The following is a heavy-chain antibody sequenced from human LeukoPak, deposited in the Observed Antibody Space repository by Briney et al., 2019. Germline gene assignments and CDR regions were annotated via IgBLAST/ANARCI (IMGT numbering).Heavy chain of an antibody. V-gene: IGHV3-21*01. CDR2: ITSRSDYI. J-gene: IGHJ4*02. Sequence: PGGSLRLSCAASGFTFSDYTLNWLRQAPGKGLEWLSSITSRSDYIYYGDSVKGRFTISRDNAWNSLFLQMDRLRAEDTAVYYCARASRGYTYGFPMDSWGQGTLVTVSS. CDR3: ARASRGYTYGFPMDS. D-gene: IGHD5-18*01. CDR1: GFTFSDYT.